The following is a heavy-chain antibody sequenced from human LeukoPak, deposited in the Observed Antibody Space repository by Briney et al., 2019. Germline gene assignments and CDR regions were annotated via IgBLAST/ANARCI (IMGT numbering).Heavy chain of an antibody. CDR3: ARGRYESTRLSAYYYYYMDV. J-gene: IGHJ6*03. V-gene: IGHV4-59*08. D-gene: IGHD1-14*01. Sequence: SETLSLTCIVSGGSISSYYWNWIRQPPGKGLEWIGSIYYSGSTNYNPSLKSRVTISVDTSKNQFSLKLSSVTAADTAVYYCARGRYESTRLSAYYYYYMDVWGKGTTVTVSS. CDR1: GGSISSYY. CDR2: IYYSGST.